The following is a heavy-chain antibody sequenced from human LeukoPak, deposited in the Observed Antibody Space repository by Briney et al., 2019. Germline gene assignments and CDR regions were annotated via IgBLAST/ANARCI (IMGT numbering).Heavy chain of an antibody. CDR2: INPNSGGT. J-gene: IGHJ4*02. Sequence: ASVKVSCKASGYTFIGYYMHWVRQAPGQGLEWMGWINPNSGGTNYAQKFQGRVTMTRDTSISTAYMELSRLRSDDTAVYYCARTNVYYYASSDYYPYFDYWAQGTLVTVSS. V-gene: IGHV1-2*02. CDR1: GYTFIGYY. D-gene: IGHD3-22*01. CDR3: ARTNVYYYASSDYYPYFDY.